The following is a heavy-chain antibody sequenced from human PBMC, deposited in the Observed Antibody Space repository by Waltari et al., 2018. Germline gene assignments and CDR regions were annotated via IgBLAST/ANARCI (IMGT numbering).Heavy chain of an antibody. CDR2: INPNRGGT. J-gene: IGHJ4*02. V-gene: IGHV1-2*02. D-gene: IGHD2-2*01. Sequence: QVQLVQSGAEVKKPGASVKVSCKASGYTFTGYYMHWVRQAPGQGLEWMGWINPNRGGTNYAQKFQGRVTMTRDTSISTAYMELSRLRSDDTAVYYCARDPVGIVPAAEDYYFDYWGQGTLVTVSS. CDR1: GYTFTGYY. CDR3: ARDPVGIVPAAEDYYFDY.